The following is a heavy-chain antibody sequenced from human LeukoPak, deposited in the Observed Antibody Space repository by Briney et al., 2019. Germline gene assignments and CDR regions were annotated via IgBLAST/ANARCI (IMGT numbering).Heavy chain of an antibody. D-gene: IGHD2-15*01. CDR1: GFTFSSYA. J-gene: IGHJ4*02. Sequence: GGSLRLSCAASGFTFSSYAMSWVRQAPGKGLEWVSAISGSGGSTYYADSVKGRFTISRDNSKNTLYLQMNSLRAEDPAVYYCAKAHRGGSGTFDYWGQGTLVTVSS. CDR2: ISGSGGST. CDR3: AKAHRGGSGTFDY. V-gene: IGHV3-23*01.